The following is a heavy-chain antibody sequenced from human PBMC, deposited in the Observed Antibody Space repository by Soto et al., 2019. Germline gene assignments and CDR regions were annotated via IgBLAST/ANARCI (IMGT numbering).Heavy chain of an antibody. CDR1: GFTFSSHS. D-gene: IGHD1-7*01. J-gene: IGHJ4*02. CDR2: ISSRSSTI. Sequence: EVQLVESGGGLVQPGGSLRLSCAASGFTFSSHSMHWVRQAPGKGLEWVSFISSRSSTINDADSVKGRFTISRDNAKNSLYLQMDSLRGEDTAAYYCARVGKYYWNFGWGQGPLVTVSS. CDR3: ARVGKYYWNFG. V-gene: IGHV3-48*01.